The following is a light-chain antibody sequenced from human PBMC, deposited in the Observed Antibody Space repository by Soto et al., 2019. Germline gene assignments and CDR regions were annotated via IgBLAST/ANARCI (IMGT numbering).Light chain of an antibody. CDR1: QSVSNNY. V-gene: IGKV3-20*01. CDR3: QQYGSSPSWT. J-gene: IGKJ1*01. Sequence: EIVLKPSPGTLSLSPWERPTLSCGSSQSVSNNYLAWYQQKPGQAPRLLIYGASRRATGIPDRFSGSGSGTDFTLTISRLEPEDFAVYYCQQYGSSPSWTFGQGTKVDIK. CDR2: GAS.